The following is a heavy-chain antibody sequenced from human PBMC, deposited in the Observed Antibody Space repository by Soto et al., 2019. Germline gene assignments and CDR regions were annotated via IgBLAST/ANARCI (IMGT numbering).Heavy chain of an antibody. CDR3: AKVPTGEMATVFQAFDI. J-gene: IGHJ3*02. Sequence: VGSLRLSCVASEFTFSTYAMSWVRQAPGKGLEWISAINNSGKRTYYADSVKGRFTISRDNSKNTLYLQMSSLRDEDTAVYYCAKVPTGEMATVFQAFDIWGQGTMVTVSS. CDR1: EFTFSTYA. V-gene: IGHV3-23*01. CDR2: INNSGKRT. D-gene: IGHD4-4*01.